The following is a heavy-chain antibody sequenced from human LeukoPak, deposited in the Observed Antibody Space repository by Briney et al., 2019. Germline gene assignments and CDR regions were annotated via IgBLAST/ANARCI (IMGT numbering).Heavy chain of an antibody. J-gene: IGHJ4*02. CDR1: GFTFSRSW. D-gene: IGHD3-3*01. CDR2: MNQDGSEK. V-gene: IGHV3-7*01. Sequence: GGSLRLSCAASGFTFSRSWMSWVRQAPGKGLEWVANMNQDGSEKNYVDSVKGRFTISRDNSKNSLYLQMNSLRAEDTAVYYCAREGFLDYWGQGTLVTVSS. CDR3: AREGFLDY.